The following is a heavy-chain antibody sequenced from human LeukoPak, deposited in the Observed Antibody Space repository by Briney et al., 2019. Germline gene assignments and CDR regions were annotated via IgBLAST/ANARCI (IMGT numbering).Heavy chain of an antibody. CDR3: ASPLPSRVGATRGSFDY. V-gene: IGHV1-24*01. CDR1: GYTLTELS. D-gene: IGHD1-26*01. J-gene: IGHJ4*02. CDR2: IDPEDGET. Sequence: ASVKVSCKVSGYTLTELSMHWVRQAPGKGLEWMGGIDPEDGETIYAQKFQGRVTMTEDTSTDTAYMELSSLRSEDTAVYYCASPLPSRVGATRGSFDYWGQGTLVTVSS.